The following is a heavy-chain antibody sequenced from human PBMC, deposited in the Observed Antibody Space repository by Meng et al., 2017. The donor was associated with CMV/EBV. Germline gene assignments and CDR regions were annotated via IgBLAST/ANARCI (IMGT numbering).Heavy chain of an antibody. CDR1: GGSTSSYY. J-gene: IGHJ6*02. CDR3: ARDRNNWTLFRYYYYGMDV. D-gene: IGHD1-1*01. V-gene: IGHV4-59*01. CDR2: IYYSGST. Sequence: SETLSLTCTVSGGSTSSYYWSWIRQPPGKGLEWIGYIYYSGSTNYNPSLKSRVTISVDTSKNQFSLKLSSVTAADTAVYYCARDRNNWTLFRYYYYGMDVWGQGTTVTVSS.